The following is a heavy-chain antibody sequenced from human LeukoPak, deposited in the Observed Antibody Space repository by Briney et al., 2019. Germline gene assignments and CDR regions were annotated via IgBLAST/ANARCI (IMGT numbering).Heavy chain of an antibody. Sequence: GGSLRLSCAASEFTFSNYAMTWVRQAPGKGLEWVSGISGSGGSTYYADSVRGRFTISRDNFKNTMYMQMNSLRAEDTAIYYCARTGVGGGYRFDYWGQGTLVTVSS. CDR3: ARTGVGGGYRFDY. CDR2: ISGSGGST. J-gene: IGHJ4*02. CDR1: EFTFSNYA. D-gene: IGHD1-26*01. V-gene: IGHV3-23*01.